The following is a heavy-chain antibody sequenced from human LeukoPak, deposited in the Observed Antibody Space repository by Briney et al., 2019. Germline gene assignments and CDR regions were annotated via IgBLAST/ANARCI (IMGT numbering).Heavy chain of an antibody. Sequence: SETLSLTCTVSGGSISSSSYYWGWIRQPPGKGLEWIGSIYYSGSTYYNPSLKSRVTISVDTSKDQFSLKLSSVTAADTAVYYCARDPRNWNPGIGQWYYYYYYMDVWGKGTTVTVSS. D-gene: IGHD1-20*01. J-gene: IGHJ6*03. CDR2: IYYSGST. V-gene: IGHV4-39*07. CDR3: ARDPRNWNPGIGQWYYYYYYMDV. CDR1: GGSISSSSYY.